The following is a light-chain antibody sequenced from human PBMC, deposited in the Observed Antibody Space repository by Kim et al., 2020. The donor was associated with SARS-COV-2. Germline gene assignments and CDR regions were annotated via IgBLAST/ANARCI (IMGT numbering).Light chain of an antibody. CDR1: QSVSTS. CDR2: GAS. Sequence: SVSPGERATLSCRASQSVSTSLAWYQQKPGQAPRLLIYGASTRATGIPARFSGSGSGTEFTLTISSLQSEDFAVYTCQHYSTTPLTFGGGTKLEI. V-gene: IGKV3-15*01. CDR3: QHYSTTPLT. J-gene: IGKJ4*01.